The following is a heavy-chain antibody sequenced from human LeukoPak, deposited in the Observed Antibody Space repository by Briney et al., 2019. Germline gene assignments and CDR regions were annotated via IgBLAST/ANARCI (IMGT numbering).Heavy chain of an antibody. CDR3: ARDPPEIAAATPDFQH. Sequence: PSETLSLTCTVSGGSISSSSYYWGWIRQPPGKGLEWIGSIYYSGSTYYNPSLKSRVTISVDTSKNQFSLKLSSVTAADTAVYYCARDPPEIAAATPDFQHWGQGTLVTVSS. D-gene: IGHD6-13*01. J-gene: IGHJ1*01. V-gene: IGHV4-39*07. CDR1: GGSISSSSYY. CDR2: IYYSGST.